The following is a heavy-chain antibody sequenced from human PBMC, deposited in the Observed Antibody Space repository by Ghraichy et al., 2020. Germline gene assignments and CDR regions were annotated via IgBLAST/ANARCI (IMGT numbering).Heavy chain of an antibody. J-gene: IGHJ4*02. D-gene: IGHD1-26*01. CDR1: GFTLSSYS. Sequence: GESLNISCAASGFTLSSYSMNWVRQAPGKGLEWVSYIGTSSDTIYYADSVRGRFTISRDNAKNSLYLQMNSLRDEDTAVYYCAREASGTWYFFDYWGQGTLVTVAS. V-gene: IGHV3-48*02. CDR2: IGTSSDTI. CDR3: AREASGTWYFFDY.